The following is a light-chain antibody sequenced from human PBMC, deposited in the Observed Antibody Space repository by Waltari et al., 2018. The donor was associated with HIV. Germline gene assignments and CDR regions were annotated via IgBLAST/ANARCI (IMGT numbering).Light chain of an antibody. J-gene: IGKJ4*01. CDR2: WTS. Sequence: DIVMTQSPDSLALSLGGRPTINCKSNRSLLHSPDNENYLSWYDQNHEQSPRLLHYWTSTRDSWVPARFISCGSEPDVTLTTTNVQAEDAAVYYCHQYFSVIPSTFGGGTTVEI. V-gene: IGKV4-1*01. CDR1: RSLLHSPDNENY. CDR3: HQYFSVIPST.